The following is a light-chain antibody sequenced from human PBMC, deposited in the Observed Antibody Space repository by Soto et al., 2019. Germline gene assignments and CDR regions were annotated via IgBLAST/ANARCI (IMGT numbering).Light chain of an antibody. CDR1: SSDVGGHNY. Sequence: QSVLTQPRSVSGSPGQSVTISCTGTSSDVGGHNYVSWYQQHPGKAPQLMIYDVTKRPSGVPDRFSGSKSGSTASLTISGLQAEDEADYYCCSYAGSYTYVFVTGTKVTVL. J-gene: IGLJ1*01. CDR2: DVT. V-gene: IGLV2-11*01. CDR3: CSYAGSYTYV.